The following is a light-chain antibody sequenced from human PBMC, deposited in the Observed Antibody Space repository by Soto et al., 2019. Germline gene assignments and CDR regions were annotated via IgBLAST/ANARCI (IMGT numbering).Light chain of an antibody. CDR1: QSVNNY. J-gene: IGKJ1*01. V-gene: IGKV3-20*01. CDR2: GTS. CDR3: QQYGSSPRT. Sequence: EIVLTQSPATLSLSPGERATLSCRASQSVNNYLAWYQQKPGQAPRLLIYGTSNRATGIPDRFSGSGSGTDFSLTISSLEPGDLAVYYCQQYGSSPRTFGQGTKVDIK.